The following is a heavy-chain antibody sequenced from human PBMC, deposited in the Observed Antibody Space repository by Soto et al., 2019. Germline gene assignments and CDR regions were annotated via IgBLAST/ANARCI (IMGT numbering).Heavy chain of an antibody. V-gene: IGHV3-21*01. CDR3: ARDGNYYGSGTSYYMDV. J-gene: IGHJ6*03. CDR1: GFTFSSYS. CDR2: ISSSSSYI. D-gene: IGHD3-10*01. Sequence: EVQLVESGGGLVKPGGSLRLSCAASGFTFSSYSMNWVRQAPGKGLEWVSSISSSSSYIYYAASVKGRFNISRDNAKNSLYLQMNSLRAEDTAVYYCARDGNYYGSGTSYYMDVWGKGTTVTVSS.